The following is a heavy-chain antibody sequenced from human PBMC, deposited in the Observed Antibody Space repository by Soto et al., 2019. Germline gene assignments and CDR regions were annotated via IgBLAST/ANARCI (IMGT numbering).Heavy chain of an antibody. V-gene: IGHV3-23*01. CDR3: AKVVYPYYYYYYGMDV. CDR1: GFTFSSYA. CDR2: ISGSGGSR. Sequence: PGGYLRLSCAASGFTFSSYAMSWVSQAPGKGLEWVSAISGSGGSRYYADSVKGRFTISRDNSKNTLYLQMNSLRAEDTAVYYCAKVVYPYYYYYYGMDVWGQGTTVTVSS. J-gene: IGHJ6*02. D-gene: IGHD6-6*01.